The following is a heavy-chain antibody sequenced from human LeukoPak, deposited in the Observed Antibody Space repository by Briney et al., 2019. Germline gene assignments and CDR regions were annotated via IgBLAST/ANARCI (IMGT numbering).Heavy chain of an antibody. J-gene: IGHJ4*02. CDR1: GFTFDDYA. V-gene: IGHV3-9*01. CDR2: ITWNRDNI. D-gene: IGHD1-26*01. Sequence: GGSLRLSCAASGFTFDDYAMHWVRQAPGKGLEWVSGITWNRDNIGYGDSVKGRFTISRDNVKNALYLQMTSLRPEDTALYYCAMQSGSYLPLYYFDYWGQGTLVTVSS. CDR3: AMQSGSYLPLYYFDY.